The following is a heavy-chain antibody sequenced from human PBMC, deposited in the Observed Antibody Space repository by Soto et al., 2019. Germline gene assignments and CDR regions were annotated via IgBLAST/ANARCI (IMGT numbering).Heavy chain of an antibody. CDR2: LYQGLSI. Sequence: QVQLQQWGAGLLKPSETLSLTRAVYSGSFSGYYWSWIRQPPGKGLEWIGELYQGLSIIYNPSLESRVTISGDSSKNQFSLKLRSVTAADTAVYYCARHGGYYFDYWGQGTLVTVSS. V-gene: IGHV4-34*01. D-gene: IGHD3-16*01. CDR1: SGSFSGYY. J-gene: IGHJ4*02. CDR3: ARHGGYYFDY.